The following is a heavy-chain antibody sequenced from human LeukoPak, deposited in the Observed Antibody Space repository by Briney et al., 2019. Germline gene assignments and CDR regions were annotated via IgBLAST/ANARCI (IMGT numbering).Heavy chain of an antibody. D-gene: IGHD3-22*01. Sequence: SETLSLTCTVSGGSISSSSYYWGWIRQPPGKGLEWIGSIYYSGSTYYNPSLKSRVTISVDTSKNQFSLKLSSVTAADTAVYYCASGTYYYDSSGYPFDXXXQGTLXTVXS. J-gene: IGHJ4*02. CDR2: IYYSGST. CDR1: GGSISSSSYY. CDR3: ASGTYYYDSSGYPFDX. V-gene: IGHV4-39*07.